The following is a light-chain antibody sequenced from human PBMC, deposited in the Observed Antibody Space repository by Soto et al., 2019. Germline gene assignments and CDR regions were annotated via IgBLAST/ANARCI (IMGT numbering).Light chain of an antibody. J-gene: IGLJ2*01. Sequence: SSVLTQPPSVSVAPGQAARITCGGSNIGSQSVHWYQQNPGQAPVLVVYDDTDRPSGIPERFSGSNSGNTATLTISRVEAGDEADYYCQVWDRSSDRVVFGGGTKLT. V-gene: IGLV3-21*02. CDR2: DDT. CDR1: NIGSQS. CDR3: QVWDRSSDRVV.